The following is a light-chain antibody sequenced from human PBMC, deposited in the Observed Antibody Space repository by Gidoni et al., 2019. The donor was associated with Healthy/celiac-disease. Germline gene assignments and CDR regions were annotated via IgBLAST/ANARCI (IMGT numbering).Light chain of an antibody. J-gene: IGKJ3*01. CDR2: AAS. CDR3: QQSYSTPVT. Sequence: DIQMTQSPSSLSASVGDRVPITCRASQSISSYLNWYQQKPGKAPKLLSYAASSLQSGVPSRFSGSGSGTDFTLTISSLQPEDFATYYCQQSYSTPVTFXPXTKVDIK. V-gene: IGKV1-39*01. CDR1: QSISSY.